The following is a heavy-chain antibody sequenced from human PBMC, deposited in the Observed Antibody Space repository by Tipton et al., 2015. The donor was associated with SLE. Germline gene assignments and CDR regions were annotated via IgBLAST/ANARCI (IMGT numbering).Heavy chain of an antibody. Sequence: QLVQSGAEVKKPGTSVKVSCKASGYTFTSYGISWVRQAPGQGLEWMGWINPNSGDTNYAHKFQGRVTMTRDTSINTAYMELSGLRSDDTALYYCARAEILTGYWAKYHYGMDVWGQGTTVTVSS. J-gene: IGHJ6*02. CDR3: ARAEILTGYWAKYHYGMDV. D-gene: IGHD3-9*01. V-gene: IGHV1-2*02. CDR1: GYTFTSYG. CDR2: INPNSGDT.